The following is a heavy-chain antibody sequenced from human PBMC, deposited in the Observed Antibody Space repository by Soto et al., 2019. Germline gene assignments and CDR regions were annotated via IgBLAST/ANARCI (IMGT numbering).Heavy chain of an antibody. Sequence: QVQLVQSGAEVRKPGSSVKVSCKASGGTFSRHAISWVRQAPGQGLEWMGGIIPIFGTANHAQKFQGRVTIIADESPSTVYRELSSLRSEDTAMYYCARGWGYDSNDYYYAYWGQGTLVIVSS. CDR3: ARGWGYDSNDYYYAY. CDR2: IIPIFGTA. D-gene: IGHD3-22*01. J-gene: IGHJ4*02. V-gene: IGHV1-69*01. CDR1: GGTFSRHA.